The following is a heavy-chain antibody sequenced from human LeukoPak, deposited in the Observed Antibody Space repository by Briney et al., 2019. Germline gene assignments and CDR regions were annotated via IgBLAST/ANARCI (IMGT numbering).Heavy chain of an antibody. D-gene: IGHD3-9*01. CDR3: EKDPEYDILTGPVDY. CDR2: ISYDGSNK. CDR1: GFTFSSYG. Sequence: GGSLRLSCAASGFTFSSYGMHWVRQAPGKGLEWVAVISYDGSNKYYADSVKGRFTISRDNSKNTLYLQMNSLRAEDTAVYFCEKDPEYDILTGPVDYWGQGTLVTVSS. J-gene: IGHJ4*02. V-gene: IGHV3-30*18.